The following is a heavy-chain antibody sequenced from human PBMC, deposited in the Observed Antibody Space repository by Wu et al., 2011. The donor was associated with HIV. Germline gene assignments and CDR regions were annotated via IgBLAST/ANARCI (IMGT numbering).Heavy chain of an antibody. J-gene: IGHJ4*02. CDR1: GGTFSSYA. CDR3: AVPVLDILTGYYRESDY. Sequence: QVQLGSLGAEVKKPGSSVKVSCKASGGTFSSYAISWVRQAPGQGLEWMGGIIPIFGTANYAQKFQGRVTITTDEPTSTAYMELSSLRSEDTAVYYCAVPVLDILTGYYRESDYWGQGTLVTVSS. V-gene: IGHV1-69*01. D-gene: IGHD3-9*01. CDR2: IIPIFGTA.